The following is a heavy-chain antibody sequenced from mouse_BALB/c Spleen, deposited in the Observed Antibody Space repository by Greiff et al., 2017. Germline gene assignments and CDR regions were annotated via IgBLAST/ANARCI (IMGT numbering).Heavy chain of an antibody. CDR2: ISSGSSTT. V-gene: IGHV5-17*02. CDR3: AREGYYGSSYRGAMDY. CDR1: GFTFSSFG. J-gene: IGHJ4*01. Sequence: EVKLVESGGGLVQPGGSRKLSCAASGFTFSSFGMHWVRQAPEKGLEWVANISSGSSTTYYADTVKGRFTISRDNPKNTLFLQMTSLRSEDTAMYYCAREGYYGSSYRGAMDYWGQGTSVTVSS. D-gene: IGHD1-1*01.